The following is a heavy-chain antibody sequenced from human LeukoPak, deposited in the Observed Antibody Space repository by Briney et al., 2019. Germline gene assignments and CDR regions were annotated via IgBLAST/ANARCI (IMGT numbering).Heavy chain of an antibody. J-gene: IGHJ5*02. V-gene: IGHV3-23*01. CDR2: ISVGGNT. CDR3: AKGGSYTRSGWFDR. CDR1: GFTLSRYA. Sequence: GGSLRLSCAASGFTLSRYAMNGVRQAPGKGLEWVSGISVGGNTYYSDSMKGRFTISRDNSKNTLYLQVNSLTAEDTAVYYCAKGGSYTRSGWFDRWGQGTLVTVSS. D-gene: IGHD1-26*01.